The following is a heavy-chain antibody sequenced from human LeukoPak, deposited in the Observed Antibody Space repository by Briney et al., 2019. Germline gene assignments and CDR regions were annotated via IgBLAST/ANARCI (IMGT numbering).Heavy chain of an antibody. D-gene: IGHD5/OR15-5a*01. CDR2: IYYSGST. Sequence: PSETLSLTCTVSGGSITGGSYYWAWIRQPPGKGLEWIGSIYYSGSTHYNSSLKSRVTISVDTSKNLFSLRLNSVTAADTAIYFLAGNSSNIVSPIRTAIGFYSLGQGTRVTVSS. J-gene: IGHJ4*03. V-gene: IGHV4-39*01. CDR3: AGNSSNIVSPIRTAIGFYS. CDR1: GGSITGGSYY.